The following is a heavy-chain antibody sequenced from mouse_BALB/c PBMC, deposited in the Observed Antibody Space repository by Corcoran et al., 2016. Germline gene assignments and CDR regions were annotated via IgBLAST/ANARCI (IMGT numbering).Heavy chain of an antibody. CDR2: IDPANGNT. CDR1: GFNIKDNY. V-gene: IGHV14-3*02. J-gene: IGHJ4*01. D-gene: IGHD1-1*02. CDR3: AWWYYAMDY. Sequence: EVQLQQSGAELVKPEASVKLSCTASGFNIKDNYMHWVKQRPEQGLEWIGRIDPANGNTKYDPKFQGKATITADTSANTAYLQLSSLTSEDTAVYYCAWWYYAMDYWGQGTSVTVSS.